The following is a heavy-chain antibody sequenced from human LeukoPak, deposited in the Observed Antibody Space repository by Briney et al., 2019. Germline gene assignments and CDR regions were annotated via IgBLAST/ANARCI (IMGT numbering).Heavy chain of an antibody. CDR3: AKGTPRRGYCSGGSYYRNWFDP. Sequence: PGRSLRLSCAASGFTFSSYGMHWVRQAPGKGLEWVAVISYDGSNKYYADSVKGRFTISRDNSKNTLYLQMNSLRAEDTAVYYCAKGTPRRGYCSGGSYYRNWFDPWGQGTLVTVSS. V-gene: IGHV3-30*18. J-gene: IGHJ5*02. CDR1: GFTFSSYG. D-gene: IGHD2-15*01. CDR2: ISYDGSNK.